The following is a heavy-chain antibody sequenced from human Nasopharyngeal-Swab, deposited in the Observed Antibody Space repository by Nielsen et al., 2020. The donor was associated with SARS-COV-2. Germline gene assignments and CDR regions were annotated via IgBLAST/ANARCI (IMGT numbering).Heavy chain of an antibody. CDR2: INPNSGGT. CDR3: ARDRRDYCSGGSCYSLDP. D-gene: IGHD2-15*01. Sequence: WVRQAPGQGLEWMGRINPNSGGTSYAQKFQGRVTMTRDTSISTAYMELSRLRSDDTAVYYCARDRRDYCSGGSCYSLDPWGQGTLVTVSS. V-gene: IGHV1-2*06. J-gene: IGHJ5*02.